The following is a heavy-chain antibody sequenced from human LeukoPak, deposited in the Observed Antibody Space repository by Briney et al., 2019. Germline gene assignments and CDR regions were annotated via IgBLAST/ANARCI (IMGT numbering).Heavy chain of an antibody. CDR2: ISSLNGNT. J-gene: IGHJ4*02. CDR3: ARGIYGDY. V-gene: IGHV1-18*01. Sequence: LEWMGWISSLNGNTDCAQNLQGRVAMTTDTSTSTAYMELTSLRSDDTAVYYCARGIYGDYWGQGTLVTVSS. D-gene: IGHD3-16*01.